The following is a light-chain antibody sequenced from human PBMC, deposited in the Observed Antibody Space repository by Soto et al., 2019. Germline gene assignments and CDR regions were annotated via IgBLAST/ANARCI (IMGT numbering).Light chain of an antibody. CDR2: EVS. CDR1: GSDVGGYIY. CDR3: SSYTSSKTLV. V-gene: IGLV2-14*01. Sequence: QPASVSGSPGQSIAISCTGTGSDVGGYIYVSWYQLHPGKAPKLMIYEVSNRPSGVSNRFSGSKSGNTASLTISGLQAEDEADYYCSSYTSSKTLVFGGGTQLTVL. J-gene: IGLJ2*01.